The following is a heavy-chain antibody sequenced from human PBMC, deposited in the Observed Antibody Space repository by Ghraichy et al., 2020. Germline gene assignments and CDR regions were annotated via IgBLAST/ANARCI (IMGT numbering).Heavy chain of an antibody. D-gene: IGHD6-13*01. J-gene: IGHJ3*01. Sequence: GGSLRLSCAASGFTFSTYWMSWVRQAPGKGLEWVANIKQDGSERYYVDSVKGRFTISRYNAKNSLYLQMDSLRAEDTAVYYCARGLYSSNPWGQGTMVTVSS. CDR2: IKQDGSER. CDR1: GFTFSTYW. CDR3: ARGLYSSNP. V-gene: IGHV3-7*01.